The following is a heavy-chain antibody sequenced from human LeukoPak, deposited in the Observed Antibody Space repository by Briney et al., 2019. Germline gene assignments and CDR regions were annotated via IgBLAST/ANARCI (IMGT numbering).Heavy chain of an antibody. CDR2: ITPIFGTT. D-gene: IGHD5-12*01. CDR3: ARGDSGYDYGFDN. V-gene: IGHV1-69*05. CDR1: GGTFSSHA. J-gene: IGHJ4*02. Sequence: SVKVSCKASGGTFSSHAISWVRQAPGQGLEWVGGITPIFGTTNYAQKFQGRVTITTDESTSTGYMELRSLRSDDTAVYYCARGDSGYDYGFDNWGQGTLVTVSS.